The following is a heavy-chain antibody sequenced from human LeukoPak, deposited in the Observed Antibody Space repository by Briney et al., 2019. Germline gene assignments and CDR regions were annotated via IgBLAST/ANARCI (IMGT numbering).Heavy chain of an antibody. CDR3: ARDRPGGY. Sequence: PGRSLRLSCAASGFTFSSYAMHWVRQAPGKGLEWVAVISYDGSNKYYADSVKGRFTISRDNSKNTLYLQMNSLRAEDTAVYYCARDRPGGYWGQGTLVTVSS. V-gene: IGHV3-30*04. D-gene: IGHD3-10*01. CDR1: GFTFSSYA. J-gene: IGHJ4*02. CDR2: ISYDGSNK.